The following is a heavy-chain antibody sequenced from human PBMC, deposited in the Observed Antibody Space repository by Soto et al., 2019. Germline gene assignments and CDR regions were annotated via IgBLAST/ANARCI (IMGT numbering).Heavy chain of an antibody. D-gene: IGHD6-13*01. CDR3: ARASGIAAAGDYYYGMDV. CDR1: GGTFSSYA. Sequence: QVQLVQSGAEVKKPGTSVKVSCTASGGTFSSYAISWVRQAPGQGLEWVGGIIPIFGTANYEQKFQGRVTITADESTSTAYMELSSLRSEDTAVYYCARASGIAAAGDYYYGMDVWGQGTTVTVSS. J-gene: IGHJ6*02. CDR2: IIPIFGTA. V-gene: IGHV1-69*01.